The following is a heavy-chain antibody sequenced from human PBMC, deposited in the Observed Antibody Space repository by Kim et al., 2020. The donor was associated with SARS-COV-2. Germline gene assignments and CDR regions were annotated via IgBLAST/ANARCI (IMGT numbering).Heavy chain of an antibody. CDR1: GFSLSSNGVA. J-gene: IGHJ4*02. CDR2: ISWDDNK. CDR3: AQRPNDFWSVYSTFHY. D-gene: IGHD3-3*01. Sequence: SGPTLVNPTQTLTLTCTLSGFSLSSNGVAVGWIRQPPGKALEWLGVISWDDNKRYTPSLQTRLTISEGTSKTQVVLTMTNMDPVDTATYYWAQRPNDFWSVYSTFHYWGQGILVTVSS. V-gene: IGHV2-5*02.